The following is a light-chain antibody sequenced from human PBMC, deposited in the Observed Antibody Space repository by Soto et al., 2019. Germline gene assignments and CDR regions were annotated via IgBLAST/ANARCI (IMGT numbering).Light chain of an antibody. Sequence: IQLTQSPSSLSASLGDSVSITCRASQGISNYLAWYQQRPGKAHRLLIYSASTLQSGVPSRFRGTGSGTDFTLPITSLQPEDFAPYYCHQLNSYPLTFGQGTKVDI. V-gene: IGKV1-9*01. J-gene: IGKJ1*01. CDR3: HQLNSYPLT. CDR1: QGISNY. CDR2: SAS.